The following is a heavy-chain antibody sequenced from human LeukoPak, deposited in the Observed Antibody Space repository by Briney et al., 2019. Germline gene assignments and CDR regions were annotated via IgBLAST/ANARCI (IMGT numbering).Heavy chain of an antibody. CDR2: IYYSGST. CDR1: GGSISSSSYY. Sequence: PSETLSLTCTVSGGSISSSSYYWGWIRQPPGKGLEWIGSIYYSGSTYYNPSLKSRVTISVDTSKNQFSLKLSSVTAADTAVYYCARHEPSLRRVLLWFGELSPPGAFDIWGQGTMVTVSS. D-gene: IGHD3-10*01. J-gene: IGHJ3*02. CDR3: ARHEPSLRRVLLWFGELSPPGAFDI. V-gene: IGHV4-39*01.